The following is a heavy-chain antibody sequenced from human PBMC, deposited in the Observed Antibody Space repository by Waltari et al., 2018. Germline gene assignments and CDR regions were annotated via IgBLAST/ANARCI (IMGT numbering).Heavy chain of an antibody. J-gene: IGHJ6*02. CDR3: ARALGYSSSSYYGMDV. CDR1: GSTFTGHD. CDR2: INPNSGGT. Sequence: QVQLVQSGAEVKKPGDSVTGSCKASGSTFTGHDMQWARQDQGQGLEWMGWINPNSGGTNYAQKFQGRVTMTRDTSISTAYMELSRLRSDDTAVYYCARALGYSSSSYYGMDVWGQGTTVTVSS. D-gene: IGHD6-6*01. V-gene: IGHV1-2*02.